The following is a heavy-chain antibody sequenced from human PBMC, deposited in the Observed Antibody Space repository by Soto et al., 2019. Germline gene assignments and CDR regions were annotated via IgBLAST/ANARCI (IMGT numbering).Heavy chain of an antibody. Sequence: EVQLLESGGGLVQPGGSLRLSCAASGFTFSSYAMSWVRQAPGKGLEWVSAISGSGGSTYYADSVKGRFTISRDNSKNALYLQMNSLRAEDTAVYYCAKDPGASSDWHGGLYWGQGTRVTVSS. CDR3: AKDPGASSDWHGGLY. CDR1: GFTFSSYA. CDR2: ISGSGGST. J-gene: IGHJ4*02. V-gene: IGHV3-23*01. D-gene: IGHD6-19*01.